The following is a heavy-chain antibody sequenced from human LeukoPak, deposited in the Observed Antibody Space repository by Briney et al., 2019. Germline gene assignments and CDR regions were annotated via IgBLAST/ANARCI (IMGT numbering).Heavy chain of an antibody. V-gene: IGHV3-7*03. Sequence: GGSLRLSCAASGFIFRTYWTSWVRQAPGQGLEWVANIKQDGSEKYYVDSVKGRFTISRDNAKNSLYLQMNTLRVEDTAMYYCASLDTAKQPLANHWGQGTLVTVSS. CDR3: ASLDTAKQPLANH. J-gene: IGHJ5*02. CDR1: GFIFRTYW. CDR2: IKQDGSEK. D-gene: IGHD5-18*01.